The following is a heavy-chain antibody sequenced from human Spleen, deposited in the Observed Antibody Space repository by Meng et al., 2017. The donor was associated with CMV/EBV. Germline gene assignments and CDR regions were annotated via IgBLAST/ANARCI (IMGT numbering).Heavy chain of an antibody. J-gene: IGHJ4*02. CDR2: ISSSGGTI. V-gene: IGHV3-11*01. CDR1: GFTFSDFH. CDR3: ARVGSTSCY. D-gene: IGHD2-2*01. Sequence: GEFLKISCAASGFTFSDFHMTWIRQAPGWGLEWVSYISSSGGTISYADSVKGRFTISRDNARNSLYLQMNSLRAEDTAVYYCARVGSTSCYWGQGTLVTVSS.